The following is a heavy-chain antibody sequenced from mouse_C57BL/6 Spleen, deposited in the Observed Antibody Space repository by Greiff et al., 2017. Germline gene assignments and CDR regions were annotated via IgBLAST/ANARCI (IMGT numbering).Heavy chain of an antibody. CDR1: GSTIQDYC. CDR3: ARGLDDDEWYFDD. D-gene: IGHD2-4*01. Sequence: EVHLQQPEAELVKPGASVKLSCTASGSTIQDYCMHWVKQRPERGLGWIGRIDPEDGEPTYATKFQGKATITADTSSTTAYLQLSSLTSEDTAVYYCARGLDDDEWYFDDWGTGTTVTVSS. CDR2: IDPEDGEP. J-gene: IGHJ1*03. V-gene: IGHV14-2*01.